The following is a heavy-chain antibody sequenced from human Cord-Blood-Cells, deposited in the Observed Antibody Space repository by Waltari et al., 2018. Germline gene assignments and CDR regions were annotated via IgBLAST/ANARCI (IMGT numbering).Heavy chain of an antibody. J-gene: IGHJ4*02. CDR3: ARVSHDYNYYFDY. CDR2: INPNSGGT. Sequence: VQLVQSGAEVKKPGASVMVSCKASGYSFTGYNMLWARQAPGQGLEWMGWINPNSGGTNYAQKFQGWVTMTRDTSISTAYMELSRLRSDDTAVYYCARVSHDYNYYFDYWGQGTLVTVSS. CDR1: GYSFTGYN. V-gene: IGHV1-2*04. D-gene: IGHD4-4*01.